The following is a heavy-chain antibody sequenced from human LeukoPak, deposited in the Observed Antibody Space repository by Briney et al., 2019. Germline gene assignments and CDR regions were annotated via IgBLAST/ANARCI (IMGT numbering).Heavy chain of an antibody. Sequence: ASVKVSCKASGYTFSSYYMHWVRQAPGQGLEWMGIIDPSGGSTSYAHNFQDRLTMTRDTSTSTVYMELSSLRSEDTAVYYCAREGSSWPLYFADWGQVSLVTVSS. J-gene: IGHJ4*02. CDR2: IDPSGGST. CDR1: GYTFSSYY. CDR3: AREGSSWPLYFAD. D-gene: IGHD6-13*01. V-gene: IGHV1-46*01.